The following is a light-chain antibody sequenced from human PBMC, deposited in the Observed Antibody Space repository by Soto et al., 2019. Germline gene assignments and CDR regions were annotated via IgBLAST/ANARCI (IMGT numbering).Light chain of an antibody. V-gene: IGKV3-11*01. CDR1: QSVSSY. CDR2: DAS. J-gene: IGKJ2*01. CDR3: QQRSNWPRT. Sequence: EIVLTQSPATLSLSPGERATLSCRASQSVSSYLAWYQQKPGQAPRLLIFDASNRATGIPARFSGSGSGIDFTLTISSLEPEDFAFYYCQQRSNWPRTFGQGTKLEIK.